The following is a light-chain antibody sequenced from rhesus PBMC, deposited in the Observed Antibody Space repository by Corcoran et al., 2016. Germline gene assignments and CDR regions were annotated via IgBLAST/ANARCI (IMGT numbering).Light chain of an antibody. CDR2: GAS. J-gene: IGKJ4*01. V-gene: IGKV3S9*01. CDR3: QQYSNWPLT. CDR1: QCVSSY. Sequence: EIVMTQSPATLSLSPGERATLSCRASQCVSSYVAWYQQKPEQAPRLLIYGASSRATGIPDRFSGSGVRTYFTLTISSLEPEDFAVYYCQQYSNWPLTFGGGTKVEIK.